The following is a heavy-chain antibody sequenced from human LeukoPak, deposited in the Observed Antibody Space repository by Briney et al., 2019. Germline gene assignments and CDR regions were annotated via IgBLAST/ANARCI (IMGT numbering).Heavy chain of an antibody. J-gene: IGHJ4*02. D-gene: IGHD3-16*01. CDR3: ARVGDMRFIYRGFDY. CDR2: IKQDGSEK. V-gene: IGHV3-7*02. CDR1: GFTFSSYW. Sequence: PGGSLRLSCAASGFTFSSYWMSWVRQAPGKGLEWVANIKQDGSEKYYVDSVKGRFTISRDNAKNSLYLQMNSLRAEDTAVYYCARVGDMRFIYRGFDYWGQGTLVTVSS.